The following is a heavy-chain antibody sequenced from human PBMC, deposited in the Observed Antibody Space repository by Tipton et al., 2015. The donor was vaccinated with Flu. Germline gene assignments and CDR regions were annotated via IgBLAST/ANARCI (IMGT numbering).Heavy chain of an antibody. CDR2: IRGKANTYAT. CDR3: TRREGYNSFPYYGMDV. D-gene: IGHD5-24*01. Sequence: CAASGFTFSTSDMHWVRQASGKGLEWVGHIRGKANTYATAYAASVKGRFTISRDDSKNTAYLQMSSLKSEDTAVYYCTRREGYNSFPYYGMDVWGQGTTVTVSS. CDR1: GFTFSTSD. J-gene: IGHJ6*02. V-gene: IGHV3-73*01.